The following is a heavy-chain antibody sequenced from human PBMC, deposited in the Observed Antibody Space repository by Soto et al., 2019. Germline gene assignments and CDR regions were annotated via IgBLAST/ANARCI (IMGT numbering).Heavy chain of an antibody. CDR3: ASPPRLAYYYYGMDV. J-gene: IGHJ6*02. Sequence: SXKFSCNASGGTFISYAISWVRQAPGQGLEWMGGIIPIFGTANYAQKFQGRVTITADKSTSTAYMELSSLRSEDTAVYYCASPPRLAYYYYGMDVWGQGSTVTVSS. CDR2: IIPIFGTA. D-gene: IGHD6-19*01. CDR1: GGTFISYA. V-gene: IGHV1-69*06.